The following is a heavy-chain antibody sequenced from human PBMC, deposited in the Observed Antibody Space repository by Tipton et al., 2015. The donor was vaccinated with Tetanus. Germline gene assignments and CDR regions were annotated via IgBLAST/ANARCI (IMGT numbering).Heavy chain of an antibody. J-gene: IGHJ5*02. Sequence: QSGAEVKKPGASVKVSCKASGYTFTSYAMHWVRQAPGQRLGWMGWINAGNGNTKYSQKFQGRVTITRDTSASTAYMELSSLRSEDTAVYYCARGGVGYCSITSCYLFDPWGQGTLVTVPS. CDR3: ARGGVGYCSITSCYLFDP. CDR2: INAGNGNT. CDR1: GYTFTSYA. D-gene: IGHD2-2*01. V-gene: IGHV1-3*01.